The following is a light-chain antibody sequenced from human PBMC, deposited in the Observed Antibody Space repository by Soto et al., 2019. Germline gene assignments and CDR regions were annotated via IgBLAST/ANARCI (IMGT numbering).Light chain of an antibody. CDR2: DAS. CDR1: QSVSSY. V-gene: IGKV3-11*01. J-gene: IGKJ1*01. Sequence: EIVLTQSPATLSLSPGERATLSCRASQSVSSYLAWYQQKPGQAPRLLIYDASNRATGIPARFSGSGSWTDFTLTISGLEPEDFAVYYCQQRSNWPPRTFGQGTKVEIK. CDR3: QQRSNWPPRT.